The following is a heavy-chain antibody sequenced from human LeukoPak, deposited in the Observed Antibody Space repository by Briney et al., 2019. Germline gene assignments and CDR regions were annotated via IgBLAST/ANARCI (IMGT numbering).Heavy chain of an antibody. CDR3: ARDGGIVVKRFDP. CDR2: INAYNGNT. CDR1: GYTFTSYG. V-gene: IGHV1-18*01. Sequence: ASVKVSCKASGYTFTSYGISWVRQPPGQGLEWMGWINAYNGNTNYAQKLQGRLTMTTDTSTSTAYLELRSLRSDDTAVYYCARDGGIVVKRFDPWGQGTLVTVSS. D-gene: IGHD2-2*01. J-gene: IGHJ5*02.